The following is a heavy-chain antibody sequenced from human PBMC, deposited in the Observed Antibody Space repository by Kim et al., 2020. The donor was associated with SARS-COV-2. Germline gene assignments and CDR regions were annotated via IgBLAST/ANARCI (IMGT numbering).Heavy chain of an antibody. V-gene: IGHV3-23*01. Sequence: SVKDRFPVSRDNSKTTRYLQMNSRRAEDTAVYYCAKLRAATVTNNWFDPWGQGTLVTVSS. CDR3: AKLRAATVTNNWFDP. D-gene: IGHD4-17*01. J-gene: IGHJ5*02.